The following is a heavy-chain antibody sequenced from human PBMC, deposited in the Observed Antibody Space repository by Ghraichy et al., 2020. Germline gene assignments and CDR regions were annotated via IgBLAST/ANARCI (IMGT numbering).Heavy chain of an antibody. D-gene: IGHD5-24*01. V-gene: IGHV3-23*01. CDR3: AKGRPRWLQFHYFDY. CDR2: ISGSGGST. Sequence: LSLTCAASRFTFSSYAMSWVRQAPGKGLEWVSAISGSGGSTYYADSVKGRFTISRDNSKNTLYLQMNSLRAEDTAVYYCAKGRPRWLQFHYFDYWGQGTLVTVSS. CDR1: RFTFSSYA. J-gene: IGHJ4*02.